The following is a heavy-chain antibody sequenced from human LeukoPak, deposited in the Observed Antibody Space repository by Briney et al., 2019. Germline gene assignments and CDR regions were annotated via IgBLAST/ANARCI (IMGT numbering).Heavy chain of an antibody. CDR2: ISGSGGST. CDR1: GFTFSSYA. J-gene: IGHJ6*02. CDR3: AKDYEYRRPALGMDV. D-gene: IGHD3-16*01. V-gene: IGHV3-23*01. Sequence: PGGSLRLSCAASGFTFSSYAMSWVRQAPGKGLEWVSAISGSGGSTYYADSAKGRFTISRDNSKNTLYLQMNSLRAEDTAVYYGAKDYEYRRPALGMDVWGQGTTVTVSS.